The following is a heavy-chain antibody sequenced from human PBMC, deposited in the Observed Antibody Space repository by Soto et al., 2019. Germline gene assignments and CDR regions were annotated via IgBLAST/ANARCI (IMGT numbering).Heavy chain of an antibody. V-gene: IGHV4-39*01. CDR1: GGSVSSNSYS. CDR3: ARLNGYCVSTGCHGYYGMDV. J-gene: IGHJ6*02. Sequence: SETLSLTCTVSGGSVSSNSYSWGWIRQSPGKGLEWIGTIYSSENTYYNPSLVSRVTISVDTSMNEFSLRLSSVTAADTAVYYCARLNGYCVSTGCHGYYGMDVWGQGTTVTVS. D-gene: IGHD2-2*03. CDR2: IYSSENT.